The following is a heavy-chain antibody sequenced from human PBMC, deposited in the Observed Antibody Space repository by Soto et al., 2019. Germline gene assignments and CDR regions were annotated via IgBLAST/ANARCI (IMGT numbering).Heavy chain of an antibody. CDR1: GGSISSYY. J-gene: IGHJ6*03. CDR3: ARSQAGGYELVVREYYYMDV. CDR2: IYYSGST. Sequence: SETLSLTCTVSGGSISSYYWSWIRQPPGKGLEWIGYIYYSGSTNYNPSLKSRVTISVDTSKNQFSLKLSSVTAADTAVYYCARSQAGGYELVVREYYYMDVWGKGTTVTVSS. V-gene: IGHV4-59*01. D-gene: IGHD3-10*01.